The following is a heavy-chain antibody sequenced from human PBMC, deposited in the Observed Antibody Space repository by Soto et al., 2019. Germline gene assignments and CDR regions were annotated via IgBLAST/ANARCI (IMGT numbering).Heavy chain of an antibody. CDR3: ARIVPAKRAAAAAGPFDY. V-gene: IGHV3-7*05. Sequence: GGSLRLSCAASGFTFSSYWMSWVRQAPGKGLEWVANIKQDGSEKYYVDSVKGRFTISRDNAKNSLYLQMNSLRAEDTAVYYCARIVPAKRAAAAAGPFDYWGQGTLVTVSS. CDR1: GFTFSSYW. J-gene: IGHJ4*02. CDR2: IKQDGSEK. D-gene: IGHD2-2*01.